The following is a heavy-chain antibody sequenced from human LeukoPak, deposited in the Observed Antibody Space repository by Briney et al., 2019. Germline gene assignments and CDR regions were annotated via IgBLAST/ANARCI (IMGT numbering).Heavy chain of an antibody. CDR3: VKGSAAYRPYYFDY. D-gene: IGHD2-2*01. CDR2: ISDSSAST. V-gene: IGHV3-23*01. Sequence: PGGSLRLSCAASGFTFSSYGMHWVRQAPGQGLEWVSAISDSSASTYYADSVKGRFTISRDNSKNTLYLQMNSLRAEDTAVYYCVKGSAAYRPYYFDYWGQGTLVTVSS. CDR1: GFTFSSYG. J-gene: IGHJ4*02.